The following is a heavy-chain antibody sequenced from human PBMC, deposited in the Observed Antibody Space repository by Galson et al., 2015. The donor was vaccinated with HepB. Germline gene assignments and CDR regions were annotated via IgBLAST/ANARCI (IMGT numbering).Heavy chain of an antibody. D-gene: IGHD1-26*01. V-gene: IGHV3-48*01. Sequence: SLRLSCAASGFTFSSFTMNWVRQAPGKRLEWVSYISTTGTNIFYVDSVKGRFAVSRDNAKNSLHLQMNSLRAEDTAIYYCARVVLSGSYWYFDLWGQGTLVTVSS. CDR2: ISTTGTNI. CDR3: ARVVLSGSYWYFDL. CDR1: GFTFSSFT. J-gene: IGHJ4*02.